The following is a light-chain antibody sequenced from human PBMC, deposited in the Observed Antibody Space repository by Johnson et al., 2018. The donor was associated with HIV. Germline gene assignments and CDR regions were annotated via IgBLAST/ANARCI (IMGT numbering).Light chain of an antibody. CDR1: SSNIGNNF. CDR2: DTD. V-gene: IGLV1-51*01. J-gene: IGLJ1*01. CDR3: GTWDNSLSAGV. Sequence: QSVLTQPPSVSAAPGQKVTVSCSGSSSNIGNNFVSWYQQVPGTAPKLLIYDTDKRPSGIPDRFSGSKSGTSATLGISGPPTGDEADYYCGTWDNSLSAGVFGSGTKVTVL.